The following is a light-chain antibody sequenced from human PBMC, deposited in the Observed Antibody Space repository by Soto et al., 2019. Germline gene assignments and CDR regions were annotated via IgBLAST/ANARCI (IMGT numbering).Light chain of an antibody. CDR1: QDIDTW. J-gene: IGKJ1*01. CDR3: QQGSSFPWT. Sequence: DIQMTQSPSSVSASVGDRVTITCRASQDIDTWLAWYQQKPGKAPKFLIYAASNLQSGVPPRFSGSGSGTDFTFTISSLQPEDFATYYCQQGSSFPWTFGQGTKVDIK. CDR2: AAS. V-gene: IGKV1-12*01.